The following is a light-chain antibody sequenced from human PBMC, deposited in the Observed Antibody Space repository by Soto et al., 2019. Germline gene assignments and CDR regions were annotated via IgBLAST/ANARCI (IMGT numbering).Light chain of an antibody. CDR1: SSEVGTYNY. CDR2: DVS. Sequence: QSALTQPASVSGSPGQSITISCTGTSSEVGTYNYVSWYQQHPGKAPKLKIYDVSNRPSGVSDRFSGSKSGNTASLTISGLQAEDEADYYCSSYTSSSSSVVFGGGTKLTVL. J-gene: IGLJ2*01. V-gene: IGLV2-14*01. CDR3: SSYTSSSSSVV.